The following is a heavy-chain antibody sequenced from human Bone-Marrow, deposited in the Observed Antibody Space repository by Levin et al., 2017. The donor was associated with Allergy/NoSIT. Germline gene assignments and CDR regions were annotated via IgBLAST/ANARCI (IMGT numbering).Heavy chain of an antibody. J-gene: IGHJ4*02. CDR3: ARVPAPRKVAGIDY. D-gene: IGHD6-19*01. Sequence: GASVKVSCKTSGYTFTSYGISWVRQAPGQGLEWMGWISCYNGDTDYAQKLQGRVTVTIDTSTSTAYMELRSLRSDDTALYYCARVPAPRKVAGIDYWGQGTLVTVSS. CDR1: GYTFTSYG. CDR2: ISCYNGDT. V-gene: IGHV1-18*01.